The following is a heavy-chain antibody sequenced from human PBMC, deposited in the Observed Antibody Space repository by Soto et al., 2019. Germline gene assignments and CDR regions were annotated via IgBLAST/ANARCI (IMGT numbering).Heavy chain of an antibody. V-gene: IGHV5-51*01. CDR1: GYSFTSYW. Sequence: GESLKISCKASGYSFTSYWNGWVRQMPGKGLELMGIIYPEDSDTRYSPSFRGQVTISADKSISTAYLQWSSLRASDTAMYYCARGYCTTTICDPWFDPWGQGTLVTVSS. D-gene: IGHD2-2*01. J-gene: IGHJ5*02. CDR2: IYPEDSDT. CDR3: ARGYCTTTICDPWFDP.